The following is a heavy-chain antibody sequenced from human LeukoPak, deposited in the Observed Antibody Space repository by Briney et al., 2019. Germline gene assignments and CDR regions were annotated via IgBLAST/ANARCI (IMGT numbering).Heavy chain of an antibody. Sequence: GGSLRLSCAASGFTFSSYAMSWVPQAPGKGLEWVSAISGSGGSTYYADSVKGRFTISRDNSKNTLYLQMNSLRAEDTAVYYCARIAMVRGVIIRGGGTFDYWGQGTLVTVSS. CDR2: ISGSGGST. V-gene: IGHV3-23*01. CDR3: ARIAMVRGVIIRGGGTFDY. D-gene: IGHD3-10*01. CDR1: GFTFSSYA. J-gene: IGHJ4*02.